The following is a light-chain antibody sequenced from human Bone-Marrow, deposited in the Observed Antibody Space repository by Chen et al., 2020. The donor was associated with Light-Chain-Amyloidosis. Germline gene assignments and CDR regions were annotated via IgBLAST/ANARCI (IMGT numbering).Light chain of an antibody. CDR3: QSYDSSLSGWV. J-gene: IGLJ3*02. V-gene: IGLV1-40*01. CDR1: SSNSGAGYD. CDR2: GNS. Sequence: QSVLTQPPSVSGAPGQRVTISRPGSSSNSGAGYDVHWYQQLPGTAPKLLIYGNSNRPSGVPDRFSGSKSATSASLAITGLQAEDEADYYCQSYDSSLSGWVFGGGTKLTVL.